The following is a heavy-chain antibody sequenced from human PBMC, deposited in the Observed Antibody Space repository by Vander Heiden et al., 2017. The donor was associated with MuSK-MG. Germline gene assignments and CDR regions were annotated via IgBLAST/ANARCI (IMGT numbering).Heavy chain of an antibody. V-gene: IGHV3-21*01. Sequence: EVQLVESGGGLVKPGGSLRLSCAASGFTFSSYSMNWVRQAPGKGLEWVSSISSSSSYIYYADSVKGRVTISRDNAKNSLYLQMNSLRAEETAVYYCARVSSSSWYEEREGWFDPWGHGTLVTVSS. CDR1: GFTFSSYS. J-gene: IGHJ5*02. D-gene: IGHD6-13*01. CDR2: ISSSSSYI. CDR3: ARVSSSSWYEEREGWFDP.